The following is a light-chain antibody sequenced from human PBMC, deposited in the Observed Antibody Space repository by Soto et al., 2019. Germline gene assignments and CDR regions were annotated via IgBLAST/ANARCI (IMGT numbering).Light chain of an antibody. CDR1: QSVSSN. CDR3: QQYNNLPPPLT. V-gene: IGKV3-15*01. CDR2: GAS. J-gene: IGKJ4*01. Sequence: EIVMTQSPATLSVSPGERATLSCRASQSVSSNLAWYQQKPGQAPRLLIYGASTRATGIPARFSGSGSGTEFTLTLSSLQSEDFAVYYCQQYNNLPPPLTFGGGTKVEIK.